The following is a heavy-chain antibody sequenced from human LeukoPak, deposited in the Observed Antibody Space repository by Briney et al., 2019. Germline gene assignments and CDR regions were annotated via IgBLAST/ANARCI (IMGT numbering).Heavy chain of an antibody. CDR3: AREFYYDSSGYPFDY. V-gene: IGHV3-21*01. J-gene: IGHJ4*02. CDR1: GFTLSSYS. D-gene: IGHD3-22*01. CDR2: ISSSSSYI. Sequence: PGGSLRLSCAASGFTLSSYSMNWVRQAPGKGLEWVSSISSSSSYIYYADSVKGRFTISRDNAKNSLYLQMNSLRAEDTAVYYCAREFYYDSSGYPFDYWGQGTLVTVSS.